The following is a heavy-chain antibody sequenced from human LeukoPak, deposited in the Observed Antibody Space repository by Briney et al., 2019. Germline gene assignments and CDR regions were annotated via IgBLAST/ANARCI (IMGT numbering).Heavy chain of an antibody. J-gene: IGHJ5*02. V-gene: IGHV1-18*01. CDR2: ISTYNGNT. D-gene: IGHD2-2*01. Sequence: ASVKVSCKASGYTFTTYGITWVRQAPGQGLEWMGWISTYNGNTNYAQNLQGSVTMTTDTSTSTAYMVLRSLRSDDTAVYYCARSGYCTATSCYEGWFDPWGQGTLVTVSS. CDR3: ARSGYCTATSCYEGWFDP. CDR1: GYTFTTYG.